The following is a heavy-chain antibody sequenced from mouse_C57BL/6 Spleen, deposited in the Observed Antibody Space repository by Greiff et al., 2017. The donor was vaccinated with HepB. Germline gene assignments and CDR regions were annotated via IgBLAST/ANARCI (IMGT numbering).Heavy chain of an antibody. Sequence: QVQLQQPGAELVRPGPSVKLSCKASGYTFTSYWMHWVKQRPGQGLEWIGVIDPSDSYTNYNQKFKGKATLTVDTSSSTAYMQLSSLTSEDSAVYYCARWSWDYWGQGTTLTVSS. J-gene: IGHJ2*01. V-gene: IGHV1-59*01. CDR1: GYTFTSYW. CDR2: IDPSDSYT. CDR3: ARWSWDY.